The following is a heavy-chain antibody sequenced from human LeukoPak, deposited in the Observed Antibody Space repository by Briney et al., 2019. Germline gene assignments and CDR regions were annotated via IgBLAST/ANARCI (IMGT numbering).Heavy chain of an antibody. CDR1: GGSISSYY. V-gene: IGHV4-59*08. CDR3: ARRITGTTSKGWFDP. D-gene: IGHD1-20*01. CDR2: IYYSGST. J-gene: IGHJ5*02. Sequence: SETLSLTCTVSGGSISSYYWSWIRQPPGKGLEWIGYIYYSGSTNYNPSLKSRVTISVDTSRNQFSLKLSSVTAADTAVYYCARRITGTTSKGWFDPWGQGTLVTVSS.